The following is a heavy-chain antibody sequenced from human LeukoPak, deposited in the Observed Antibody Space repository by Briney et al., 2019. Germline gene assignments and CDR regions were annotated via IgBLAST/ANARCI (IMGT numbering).Heavy chain of an antibody. V-gene: IGHV4-39*01. CDR3: AVIRNYYYYYGMDV. CDR1: GGPISSSSYY. J-gene: IGHJ6*02. CDR2: IYYSGST. Sequence: PSETLSLTCTVSGGPISSSSYYWGRIRQPPGRGLEWIGSIYYSGSTYYNPSLKSRVTISVYTSKNQFSLKLSSVTAADTAVYYCAVIRNYYYYYGMDVWGQGTTVTVSS. D-gene: IGHD3-10*01.